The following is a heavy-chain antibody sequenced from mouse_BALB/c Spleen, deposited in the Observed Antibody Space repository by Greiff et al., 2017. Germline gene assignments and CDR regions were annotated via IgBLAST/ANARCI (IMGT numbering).Heavy chain of an antibody. V-gene: IGHV1-74*01. CDR2: IDPYDSET. Sequence: VQLQQPGAELVRPGASVKLSCKASGYTFTSYWMNWVKQRPEQGLEWIGRIDPYDSETHYNQKFKDKAILTVDKSSSTAYMQLSSLTSEDSAVYYCASQTVVATGSTGDAMDYWGQGTSVTVSS. CDR3: ASQTVVATGSTGDAMDY. D-gene: IGHD1-1*01. J-gene: IGHJ4*01. CDR1: GYTFTSYW.